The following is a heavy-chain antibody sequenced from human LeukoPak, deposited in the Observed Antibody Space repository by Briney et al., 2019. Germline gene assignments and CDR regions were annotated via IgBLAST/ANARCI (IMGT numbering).Heavy chain of an antibody. CDR3: AREVQGSGRDFDF. CDR2: ISSSSSTI. Sequence: PGGSLRLSCAASGFTFSSYSMNWVRQAPGKGLEWVSYISSSSSTIYYADSVKGRFTISRDDAKNSLYLQMNSLRDEDTAVYFCAREVQGSGRDFDFWGQGTLITVSS. J-gene: IGHJ4*02. V-gene: IGHV3-48*02. D-gene: IGHD1-26*01. CDR1: GFTFSSYS.